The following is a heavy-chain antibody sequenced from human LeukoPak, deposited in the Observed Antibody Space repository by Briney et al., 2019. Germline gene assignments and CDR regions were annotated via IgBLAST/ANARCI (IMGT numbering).Heavy chain of an antibody. J-gene: IGHJ3*02. CDR2: IIPIFGTA. V-gene: IGHV1-69*13. Sequence: SVKVSCKVSGYTFTDYYMHWVQQAPGQGLEWMGGIIPIFGTANYAQKFQGRVTITADESTSTAYMELSSLRSEDTAVYYCARAYDFWSGYYTDDAFDIWGQGTMVTVSS. CDR1: GYTFTDYY. CDR3: ARAYDFWSGYYTDDAFDI. D-gene: IGHD3-3*01.